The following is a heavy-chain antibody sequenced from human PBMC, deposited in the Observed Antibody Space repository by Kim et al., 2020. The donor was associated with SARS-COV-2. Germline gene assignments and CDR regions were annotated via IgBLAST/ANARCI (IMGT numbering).Heavy chain of an antibody. CDR1: GLTISDAW. J-gene: IGHJ4*02. Sequence: GGSLRLSCAASGLTISDAWMSWVRQAPGKGPEWVGRVKSKTDGGTTDYAAPVKGRFTISRDDSENTLHLQMNSLTTEDTAVYYCTTGGHYFGDWGQGTLVTVSS. V-gene: IGHV3-15*01. CDR3: TTGGHYFGD. CDR2: VKSKTDGGTT.